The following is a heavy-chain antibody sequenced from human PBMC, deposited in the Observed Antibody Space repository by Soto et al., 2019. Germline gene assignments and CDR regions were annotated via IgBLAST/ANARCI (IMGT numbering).Heavy chain of an antibody. CDR3: ARVLSGYYPYYYYYYMDV. V-gene: IGHV4-59*08. J-gene: IGHJ6*03. Sequence: TLSLTCTVSGGSISSYYWSWIRQPPGKGLEWIGYIYYSGSTNYNPSLKSRVTISVDTSKNQFSLKLSSVTAADTAVYYCARVLSGYYPYYYYYYMDVWGKGTTVTVSS. D-gene: IGHD3-22*01. CDR1: GGSISSYY. CDR2: IYYSGST.